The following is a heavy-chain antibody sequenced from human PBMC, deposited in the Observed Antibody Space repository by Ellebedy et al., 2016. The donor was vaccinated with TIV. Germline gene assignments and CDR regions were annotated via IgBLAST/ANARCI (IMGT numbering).Heavy chain of an antibody. J-gene: IGHJ6*02. CDR3: ARLSSSAVDYYYYGMDV. V-gene: IGHV1-3*01. Sequence: AASVKVSCKASGYTFTSYAMHWVRQAPGQRLEWMGWINAGNGNTKYSQKFQGRVTITRDTSASTAYMELSSLRSEDTAVYYCARLSSSAVDYYYYGMDVWGQGTTVTVSS. CDR2: INAGNGNT. D-gene: IGHD6-6*01. CDR1: GYTFTSYA.